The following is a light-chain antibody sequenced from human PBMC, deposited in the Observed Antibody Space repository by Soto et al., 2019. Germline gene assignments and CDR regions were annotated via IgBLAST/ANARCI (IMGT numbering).Light chain of an antibody. CDR2: GAS. J-gene: IGKJ5*01. Sequence: EIVLTQSPDTLSVSPGERATLSCRASQTVGSNLAWYQQKPGQAPRLLIYGASTRASDTPARFSGRGSGTDFTLTISSLEPEDFAVYYCQQRSSAITFGQGTRLEIK. CDR3: QQRSSAIT. V-gene: IGKV3D-15*01. CDR1: QTVGSN.